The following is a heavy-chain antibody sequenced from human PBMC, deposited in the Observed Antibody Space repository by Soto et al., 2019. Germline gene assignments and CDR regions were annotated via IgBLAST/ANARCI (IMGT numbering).Heavy chain of an antibody. Sequence: VQLVESGGGVVQPGKSLRLSCAASGFTFSTYGMHWVRQAPGKGLEWVAVILYDGSNKYYADSVKGRFTIARDNSKNTLYLQMNSLRAEDTAVYYCARDTNWGYWYFDLWGRGTLVTVSS. CDR1: GFTFSTYG. CDR2: ILYDGSNK. J-gene: IGHJ2*01. CDR3: ARDTNWGYWYFDL. V-gene: IGHV3-33*01. D-gene: IGHD7-27*01.